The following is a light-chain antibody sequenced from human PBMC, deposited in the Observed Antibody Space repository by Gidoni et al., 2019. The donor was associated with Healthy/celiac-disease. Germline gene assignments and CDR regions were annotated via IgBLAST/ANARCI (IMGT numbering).Light chain of an antibody. CDR2: KAS. CDR3: QQYNSYLFT. V-gene: IGKV1-5*03. CDR1: QSISSW. Sequence: DIQMTQSPSTLSASVGDRVTITCRASQSISSWLAWYQHKPWKAPTLLIYKASSLESGVPSRFSGSGSGTEFTLTISSLQPDDFATYYCQQYNSYLFTVGHGTKVDIK. J-gene: IGKJ3*01.